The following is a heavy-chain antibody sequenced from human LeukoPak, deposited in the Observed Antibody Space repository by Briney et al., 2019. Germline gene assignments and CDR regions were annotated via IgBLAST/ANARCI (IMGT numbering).Heavy chain of an antibody. CDR3: ARDVYYYDSSAIEDDAFDI. CDR2: HYTSGST. D-gene: IGHD3-22*01. Sequence: PSETLSLTCTVSGGSISSYYWSWIRQPAGKGLEWIGRHYTSGSTNYNPSLKSRVTMSVDTSKNQFSLKLSSVTAADTAVYYCARDVYYYDSSAIEDDAFDIWGQGTMVTVSS. CDR1: GGSISSYY. V-gene: IGHV4-4*07. J-gene: IGHJ3*02.